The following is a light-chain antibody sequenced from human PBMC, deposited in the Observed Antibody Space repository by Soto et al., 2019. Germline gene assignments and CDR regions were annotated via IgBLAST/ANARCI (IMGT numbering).Light chain of an antibody. J-gene: IGKJ1*01. CDR3: QHYNSYSEA. Sequence: KHLTQSPSSVSITVGHRLTITRWASQSIGRELAWYQQQPGKAPKLLIYKASTLKSGVPSRFSGSGSGTEFTLTISSLQPDDFATYYCQHYNSYSEAFGQGTKVDIK. CDR2: KAS. V-gene: IGKV1-5*03. CDR1: QSIGRE.